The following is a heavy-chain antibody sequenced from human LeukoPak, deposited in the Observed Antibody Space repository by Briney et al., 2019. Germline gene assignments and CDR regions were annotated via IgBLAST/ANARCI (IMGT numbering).Heavy chain of an antibody. Sequence: PSETLSLTCTVSGGSISSSDYYWGWIRQPPGKGLEWIGSIYYDGSTYYNPSLKSRVTISLDTSKNQFSLNLRSVSAADTAVYYCARAANSLIIVLKGNWFDPWGQGTLVTVSS. CDR2: IYYDGST. V-gene: IGHV4-39*07. CDR3: ARAANSLIIVLKGNWFDP. D-gene: IGHD3-22*01. J-gene: IGHJ5*02. CDR1: GGSISSSDYY.